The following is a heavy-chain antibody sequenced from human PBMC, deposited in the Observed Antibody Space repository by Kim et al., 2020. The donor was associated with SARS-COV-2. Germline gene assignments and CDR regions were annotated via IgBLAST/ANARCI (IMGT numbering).Heavy chain of an antibody. V-gene: IGHV3-30*03. CDR3: AREAGLGYYYYYGMDV. CDR2: ISYDGSNK. D-gene: IGHD6-19*01. CDR1: GFTFSSYG. Sequence: GGSLRLSCAASGFTFSSYGMHWVRQAPGKGLEWVAVISYDGSNKYYADSVKGRFTISRDNSKNTLYLQMNSLRAEDTAVYYCAREAGLGYYYYYGMDVWGQGTTVTVSS. J-gene: IGHJ6*02.